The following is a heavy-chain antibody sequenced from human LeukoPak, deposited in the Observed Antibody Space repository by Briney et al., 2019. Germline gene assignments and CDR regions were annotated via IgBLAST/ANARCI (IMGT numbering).Heavy chain of an antibody. Sequence: GGSLRLSCAASGFTVSSYSMNWVRQAPGKGLEWVSSISSSSSYIYYTDSVKGRFTLSRDNAKKSLYLQMNSLRAEDTAVYYCARAPHPYCSGGNCIYFDYWGQGTLVTVSS. J-gene: IGHJ4*02. CDR2: ISSSSSYI. D-gene: IGHD2-15*01. CDR3: ARAPHPYCSGGNCIYFDY. V-gene: IGHV3-21*01. CDR1: GFTVSSYS.